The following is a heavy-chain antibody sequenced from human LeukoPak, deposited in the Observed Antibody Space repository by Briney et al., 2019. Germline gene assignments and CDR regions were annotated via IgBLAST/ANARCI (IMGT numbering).Heavy chain of an antibody. V-gene: IGHV3-33*06. CDR3: AKNIVATTFSWYFDY. D-gene: IGHD5-12*01. Sequence: PGRSLRLSCAASGFTFSSYGMHWVRQAPGKGLEWVAVIWYDGSNKYYADSVKGRFTISRDNSKNTLYLQMNSLRAEDTAVYYCAKNIVATTFSWYFDYWGQGTLVTVSS. CDR1: GFTFSSYG. J-gene: IGHJ4*02. CDR2: IWYDGSNK.